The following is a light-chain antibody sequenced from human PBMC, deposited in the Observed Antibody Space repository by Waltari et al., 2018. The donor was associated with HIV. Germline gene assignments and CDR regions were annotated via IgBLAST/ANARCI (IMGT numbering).Light chain of an antibody. V-gene: IGKV1-33*01. CDR2: DAS. J-gene: IGKJ4*01. CDR3: QQCEKLPLT. Sequence: DIQMTQSPSSLSASVGDRVTITCQASQDINKYLNWYQQRLGKAPKLLIYDASNLQTGVPSRFSGAGSGTDFSFNISSLQPEDFATYYCQQCEKLPLTFGEGTRVEIK. CDR1: QDINKY.